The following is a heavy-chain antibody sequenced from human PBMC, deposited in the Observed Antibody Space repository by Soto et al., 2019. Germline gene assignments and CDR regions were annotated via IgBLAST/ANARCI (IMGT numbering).Heavy chain of an antibody. J-gene: IGHJ4*02. D-gene: IGHD6-19*01. CDR3: AREGSYSSGWIYYFDY. CDR2: IYYSGST. Sequence: SETLSLTCTVSGGPISSSSYYWGWIRQPPGKGLEWIGSIYYSGSTYYNPSLKSRVTISVDTSKNQFSLKLSSVTAADTAVYYCAREGSYSSGWIYYFDYWGQGTLVTVSS. CDR1: GGPISSSSYY. V-gene: IGHV4-39*02.